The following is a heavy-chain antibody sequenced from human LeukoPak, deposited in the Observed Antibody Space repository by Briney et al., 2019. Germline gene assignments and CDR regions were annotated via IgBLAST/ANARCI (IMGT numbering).Heavy chain of an antibody. CDR1: GFTVSSNH. V-gene: IGHV3-66*01. CDR2: IYTGGST. J-gene: IGHJ4*02. CDR3: VRRLKNDY. D-gene: IGHD2-21*02. Sequence: GGSLRLSCAASGFTVSSNHMSWVRQAPGRGLEWVSLIYTGGSTYYADSVKGRFTISRDNPKNTLYLQMNSLRAEDTAVYYCVRRLKNDYWGQGSLVTVSS.